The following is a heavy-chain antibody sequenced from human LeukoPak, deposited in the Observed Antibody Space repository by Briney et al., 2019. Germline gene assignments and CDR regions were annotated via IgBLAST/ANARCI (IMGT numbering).Heavy chain of an antibody. CDR1: GFTFSTYT. CDR3: VRAPPYCGGDCSDWYFDL. Sequence: GGSLRLSCAASGFTFSTYTMNWVRQAPGKGLVWLSYISSRSTYIYYAVSVKGRFTISRDSAKNSLSLQMNSLRAEDTAMYYCVRAPPYCGGDCSDWYFDLWGRGTLVTVSS. J-gene: IGHJ2*01. V-gene: IGHV3-21*01. CDR2: ISSRSTYI. D-gene: IGHD2-21*02.